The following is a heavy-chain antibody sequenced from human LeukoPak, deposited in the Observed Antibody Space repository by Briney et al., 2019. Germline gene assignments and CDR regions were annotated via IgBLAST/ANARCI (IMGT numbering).Heavy chain of an antibody. J-gene: IGHJ3*02. CDR3: ARATYYYDSSGRTDAFDI. D-gene: IGHD3-22*01. Sequence: PSETLSLTCTVSGGSISSGSYYWSWIRQPAGKGLEWIGRIYTSGSTNYNPSLKSRVTISVDTSKNQFSLKLSSVTAADTAVYYCARATYYYDSSGRTDAFDIRGQGTMVTVSS. V-gene: IGHV4-61*02. CDR2: IYTSGST. CDR1: GGSISSGSYY.